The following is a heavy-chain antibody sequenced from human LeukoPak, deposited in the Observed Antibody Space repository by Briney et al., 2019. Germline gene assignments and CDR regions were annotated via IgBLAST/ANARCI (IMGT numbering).Heavy chain of an antibody. CDR3: ARGALHVFDY. V-gene: IGHV3-48*03. J-gene: IGHJ4*02. CDR1: GFTFSDYE. Sequence: XGSXRLSCAASGFTFSDYEINWVRQAPGKGLEWVSCISTSGSKKYYADSVKGRFTISRDNAKNSLYVQMNTLTVEDTAVYYCARGALHVFDYWGQGTPVTVSS. D-gene: IGHD3-10*02. CDR2: ISTSGSKK.